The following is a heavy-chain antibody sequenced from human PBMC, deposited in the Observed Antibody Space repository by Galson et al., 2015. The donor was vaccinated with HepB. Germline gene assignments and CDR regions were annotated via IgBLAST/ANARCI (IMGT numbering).Heavy chain of an antibody. D-gene: IGHD3-10*01. CDR3: ARDEGVGHFDY. J-gene: IGHJ4*02. Sequence: SLRLSCAASGFTFSSYAMHWVRQAPGKGLEWVAVISYDGSNKYYADSVKGRFTISRDNSKNTLYLQMNSLRAEDTAVYYCARDEGVGHFDYWGQGTLVTVSS. CDR1: GFTFSSYA. V-gene: IGHV3-30*04. CDR2: ISYDGSNK.